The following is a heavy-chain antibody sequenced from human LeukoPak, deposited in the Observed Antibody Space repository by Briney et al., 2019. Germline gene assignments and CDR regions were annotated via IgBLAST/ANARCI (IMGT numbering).Heavy chain of an antibody. CDR3: ARYYFSGLDV. V-gene: IGHV3-11*01. CDR2: ISSSGTTI. CDR1: AFTFSDYY. J-gene: IGHJ6*02. Sequence: GGSLRLSCAASAFTFSDYYMSWIRQAPGKGLEWVSYISSSGTTIYYADSVKGRFTIPRDNAENSLYLQMNSLRAEDTAVYYCARYYFSGLDVWGQGTTVTVSS.